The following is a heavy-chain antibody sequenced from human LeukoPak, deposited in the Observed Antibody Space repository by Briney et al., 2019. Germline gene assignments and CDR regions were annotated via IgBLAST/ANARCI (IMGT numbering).Heavy chain of an antibody. CDR1: GFTFSNYD. Sequence: GGSLRLSCAASGFTFSNYDMTWVRQAPGKGLEYVSSISATTIYKFSANSVRGRFTISRDNVENSLYLQMNDLRGGDTAVYYCARIGLGRDAYNSFDYWGQGTLVTVSS. V-gene: IGHV3-21*01. J-gene: IGHJ4*02. CDR2: ISATTIYK. D-gene: IGHD5-24*01. CDR3: ARIGLGRDAYNSFDY.